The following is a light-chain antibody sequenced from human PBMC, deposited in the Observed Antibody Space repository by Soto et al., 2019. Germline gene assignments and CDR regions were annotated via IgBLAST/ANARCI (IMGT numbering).Light chain of an antibody. CDR3: QLFGRSPPSWT. Sequence: ETVLTQSPGTLSLSPGERATLSCRASQSVSSNYLAWYQQKPGQAPRLLIYGASTRATGIQDRFSGSGSGTDFTLTISRLEAEVFAVYYCQLFGRSPPSWTFGQGTKVELK. CDR1: QSVSSNY. V-gene: IGKV3-20*01. CDR2: GAS. J-gene: IGKJ1*01.